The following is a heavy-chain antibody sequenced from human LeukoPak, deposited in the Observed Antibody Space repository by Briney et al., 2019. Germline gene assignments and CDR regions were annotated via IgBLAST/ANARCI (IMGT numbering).Heavy chain of an antibody. CDR3: ARANRRRARNWADP. D-gene: IGHD7-27*01. CDR1: GGSFSAYY. V-gene: IGHV4-34*01. J-gene: IGHJ5*02. CDR2: ISHSGTT. Sequence: SETLSLTCAVYGGSFSAYYWKWIRQPPGKGLEWIGEISHSGTTNYNPSLKSRLTISIDMSKNQFSLKLTSVTAADTAVYYCARANRRRARNWADPWGQGTLVTVSS.